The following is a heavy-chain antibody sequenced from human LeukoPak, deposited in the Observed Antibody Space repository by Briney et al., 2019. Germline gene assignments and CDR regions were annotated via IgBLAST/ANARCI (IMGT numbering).Heavy chain of an antibody. CDR2: ISGSGAST. CDR3: ARGSSSWYGTDY. Sequence: GGSLRLSCAASGFTLSNHGMSWVRQAPGKGLEWVSAISGSGASTYYADSVKGRFTISRDNSKNTLYLQMNSLRAEDTAVYYCARGSSSWYGTDYWGQGTLVTVSS. J-gene: IGHJ4*02. D-gene: IGHD6-13*01. CDR1: GFTLSNHG. V-gene: IGHV3-23*01.